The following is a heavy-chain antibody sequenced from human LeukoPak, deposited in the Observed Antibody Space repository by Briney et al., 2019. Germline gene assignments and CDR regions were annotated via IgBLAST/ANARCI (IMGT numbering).Heavy chain of an antibody. V-gene: IGHV4-39*01. D-gene: IGHD5-12*01. J-gene: IGHJ3*02. Sequence: PSGTLSLTCTVSGGSISSSSYYWDWIRQPPGKGPEWIGNLYDSGSTHYNPSLRSRVTISADTSKNQFSLKLSSVTAADTAVYYCARHTRPGYSGYENAFDTWGQGTMVTVSS. CDR3: ARHTRPGYSGYENAFDT. CDR2: LYDSGST. CDR1: GGSISSSSYY.